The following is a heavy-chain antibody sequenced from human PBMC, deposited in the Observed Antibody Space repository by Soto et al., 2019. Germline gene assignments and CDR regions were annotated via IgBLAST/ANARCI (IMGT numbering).Heavy chain of an antibody. V-gene: IGHV1-18*01. Sequence: ASLKVSCKASGYTFTTYLINWVLQSPGQGLEWMGWISAYNGNTRYAQNLQGRVTMTTDTSTSTAYMELRSLRSDDTAVYYCARDLVAVRPGWFDPWGQGTLVTVSS. CDR3: ARDLVAVRPGWFDP. D-gene: IGHD6-6*01. CDR1: GYTFTTYL. J-gene: IGHJ5*02. CDR2: ISAYNGNT.